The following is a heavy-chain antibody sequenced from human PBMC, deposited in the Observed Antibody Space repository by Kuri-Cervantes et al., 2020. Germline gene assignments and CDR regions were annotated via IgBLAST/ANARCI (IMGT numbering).Heavy chain of an antibody. Sequence: SETLSLTCTVSGDSISSGDYYWTWIRQPPGKGLEWIGFIYYSGNTYYNSSLKSRLTISVDTSNNQFSLKLSSVTAADTAVYYCARHVGLGWFDPWGQGTLVTVSS. V-gene: IGHV4-30-4*01. CDR2: IYYSGNT. J-gene: IGHJ5*02. D-gene: IGHD3-10*02. CDR1: GDSISSGDYY. CDR3: ARHVGLGWFDP.